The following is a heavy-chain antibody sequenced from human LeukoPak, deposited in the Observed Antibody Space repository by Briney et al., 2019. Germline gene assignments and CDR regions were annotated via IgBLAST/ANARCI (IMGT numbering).Heavy chain of an antibody. J-gene: IGHJ4*02. Sequence: GGSLRLSCAASGFTFSSYGMHWVRQAPGKGLEWVAFIRYDGSNKYYADSAKGRFTISRDNSKNTLYLQMNSLRAEDTAVYYCAKDPVQTVTTVDYWGQGTLVTVSS. D-gene: IGHD4-11*01. V-gene: IGHV3-30*02. CDR3: AKDPVQTVTTVDY. CDR2: IRYDGSNK. CDR1: GFTFSSYG.